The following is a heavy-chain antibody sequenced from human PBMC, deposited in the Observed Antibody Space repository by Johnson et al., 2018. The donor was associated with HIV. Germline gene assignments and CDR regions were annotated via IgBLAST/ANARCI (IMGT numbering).Heavy chain of an antibody. Sequence: QVQLVESGGGVVQSGGSLRLSCTASGFTFSNYGIHWVRQTPGKGLEWVAFIRSDESNKYYADSVKGRFTISRDNSKNPLYLQMNSLRAEDTAVYYCAKDDRELDAFDIWGQGTMVTVSS. CDR2: IRSDESNK. CDR3: AKDDRELDAFDI. J-gene: IGHJ3*02. D-gene: IGHD1-26*01. V-gene: IGHV3-30*02. CDR1: GFTFSNYG.